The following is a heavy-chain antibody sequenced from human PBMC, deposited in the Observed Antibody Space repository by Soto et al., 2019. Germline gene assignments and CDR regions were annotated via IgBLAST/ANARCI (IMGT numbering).Heavy chain of an antibody. V-gene: IGHV1-18*04. D-gene: IGHD6-13*01. CDR1: GYTFSSFG. CDR3: ARDRIAAAGPFDY. J-gene: IGHJ4*02. CDR2: ISPYNGNR. Sequence: ASVKVSCKTSGYTFSSFGVSWVRQAPGQGLEWMGWISPYNGNRNYAQNLQGRVTMTTDTSTSTAYMELRSLRSDDTATYYCARDRIAAAGPFDYWGQGTLVTVS.